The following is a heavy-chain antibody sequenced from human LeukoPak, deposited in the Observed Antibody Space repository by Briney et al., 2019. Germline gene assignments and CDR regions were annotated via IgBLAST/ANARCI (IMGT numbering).Heavy chain of an antibody. CDR1: GYTFTSYY. Sequence: ASVKVSCKASGYTFTSYYMHWVRQAPGQGLEWMGIINPSGGSTSYAQKFQGRVTMTRNTSISTAYMELSSLRSEDTAVYYCARGPMTTVTTFHYYYGMDVWGQGTTVTVPS. D-gene: IGHD4-17*01. J-gene: IGHJ6*01. V-gene: IGHV1-46*01. CDR3: ARGPMTTVTTFHYYYGMDV. CDR2: INPSGGST.